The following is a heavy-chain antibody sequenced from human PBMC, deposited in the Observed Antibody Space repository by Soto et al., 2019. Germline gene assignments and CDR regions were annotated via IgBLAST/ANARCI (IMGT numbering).Heavy chain of an antibody. CDR1: GFSLSSFAVG. CDR2: IYWNDDN. J-gene: IGHJ4*02. Sequence: QITLKESGPPLLKPTQTLTLTCTFSGFSLSSFAVGVNWIRQPPGKAPEWLALIYWNDDNHYSPSLRNRLTVTKDTSKNQVVLTMTNMDPVDTATYYCAHGSGWLSDYWGQGTLVTVSS. CDR3: AHGSGWLSDY. D-gene: IGHD6-19*01. V-gene: IGHV2-5*01.